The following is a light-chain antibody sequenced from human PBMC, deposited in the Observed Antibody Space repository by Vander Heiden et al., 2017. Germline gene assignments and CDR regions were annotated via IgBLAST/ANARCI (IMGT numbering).Light chain of an antibody. CDR2: DDS. V-gene: IGLV3-21*02. CDR1: NIGSES. Sequence: SSVLTQPPSVSVAPGQTARITCGGNNIGSESVHWFRQKPGQAPVLVVYDDSDRPSGIPERFSGSNSGNTATLTISRVEAGDEADYYCQVWDSSSDHVVFGGGTKLTIL. J-gene: IGLJ2*01. CDR3: QVWDSSSDHVV.